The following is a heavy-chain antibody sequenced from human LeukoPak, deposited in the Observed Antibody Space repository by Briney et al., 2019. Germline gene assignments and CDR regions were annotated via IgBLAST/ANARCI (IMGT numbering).Heavy chain of an antibody. Sequence: GGSLRLSCVASGFTFSSYWMHWVRQDPRKGLVWVSRISGDGRNINYADSVKGRFTISRDNSKNTLYLQMNSLRAEDTAVYYCARGYCSGGSCYSTPDAFDIWGQGTMVTVSS. CDR3: ARGYCSGGSCYSTPDAFDI. J-gene: IGHJ3*02. D-gene: IGHD2-15*01. V-gene: IGHV3-74*01. CDR2: ISGDGRNI. CDR1: GFTFSSYW.